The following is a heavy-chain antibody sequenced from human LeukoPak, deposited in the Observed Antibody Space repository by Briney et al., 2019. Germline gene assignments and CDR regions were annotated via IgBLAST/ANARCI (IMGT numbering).Heavy chain of an antibody. CDR1: GGTFNNYA. J-gene: IGHJ5*02. Sequence: GASVKVSCKASGGTFNNYAISWVRQAPGQGLEWMGGTIPMFGTAKYAQKFQGRVTITADKSTSTAYMELSSLRSEDTAVYYCARAVVRGVYWFDPWGQGTLVTVSS. CDR3: ARAVVRGVYWFDP. D-gene: IGHD3-10*01. CDR2: TIPMFGTA. V-gene: IGHV1-69*06.